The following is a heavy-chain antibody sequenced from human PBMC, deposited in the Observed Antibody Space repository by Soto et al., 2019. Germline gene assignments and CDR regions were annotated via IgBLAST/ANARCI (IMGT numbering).Heavy chain of an antibody. CDR1: GGSISSGGYS. CDR2: MYHSGAT. CDR3: ARLTHVWSAFDS. Sequence: QLQLQESGSGLVKPSQTLSLTCAVSGGSISSGGYSWSWIRQPPGKGLEWIGYMYHSGATYYNPSLQSRVSISGDRAKNQFSLNLSSVTAADTAVYFCARLTHVWSAFDSWGQGTLVTVSS. V-gene: IGHV4-30-2*01. J-gene: IGHJ4*02. D-gene: IGHD2-8*02.